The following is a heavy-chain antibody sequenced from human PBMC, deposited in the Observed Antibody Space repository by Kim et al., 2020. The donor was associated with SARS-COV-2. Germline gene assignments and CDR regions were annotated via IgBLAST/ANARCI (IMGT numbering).Heavy chain of an antibody. CDR2: VNRDGSQK. J-gene: IGHJ4*02. Sequence: GGSLRLSCAASGFVVSASAMSWVRQSPGKGLEWVANVNRDGSQKHYVDSVKGRFTISRDNSKNSLYLHMNSLRPGDTAVYYCARDGGAPFSSTSNSWGQRTLVTVSS. V-gene: IGHV3-7*01. D-gene: IGHD4-17*01. CDR3: ARDGGAPFSSTSNS. CDR1: GFVVSASA.